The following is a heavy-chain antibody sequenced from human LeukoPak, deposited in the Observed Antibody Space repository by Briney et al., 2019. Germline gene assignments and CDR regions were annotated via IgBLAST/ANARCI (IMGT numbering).Heavy chain of an antibody. CDR3: AKDHQWYAGTTSYDD. CDR2: ISYDGSNK. Sequence: GGSLRLSCAASGFTFSSYAMHWVRQAPGKGLEWVAVISYDGSNKYYADSVKGRFTISRDNSKNTLYLQMNSLRAEDTAVYYCAKDHQWYAGTTSYDDWGQGTLVTVSS. CDR1: GFTFSSYA. D-gene: IGHD1-1*01. V-gene: IGHV3-30*04. J-gene: IGHJ4*02.